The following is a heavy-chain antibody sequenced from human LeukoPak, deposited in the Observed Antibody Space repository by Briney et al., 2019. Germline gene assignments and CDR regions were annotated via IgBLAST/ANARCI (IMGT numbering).Heavy chain of an antibody. CDR1: GGSISSYY. J-gene: IGHJ5*02. V-gene: IGHV4-4*07. D-gene: IGHD1-26*01. CDR2: IYTSEST. CDR3: ARDRRVGATTLRWFDP. Sequence: SETLSLTCTVSGGSISSYYWSWIRQPAGKGLEWIGRIYTSESTNYNPSLKSRVTMSVDTSKNQFSLKLSSVTAADTAVYYCARDRRVGATTLRWFDPWGQGTLVTVSS.